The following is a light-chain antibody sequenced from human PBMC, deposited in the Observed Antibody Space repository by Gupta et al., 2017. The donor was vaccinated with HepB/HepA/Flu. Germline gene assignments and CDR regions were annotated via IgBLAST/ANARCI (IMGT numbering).Light chain of an antibody. Sequence: VVLTQSPLSLPVTLGQSASIYCTSSQGLVYSDGYTYLHWFQQRPGQSPRRLIYLVSQRDCGVPDRFSGSGSGTNFTLKINRVEAEDVAVYYCRQSEQWPVTFGQGSKVEIK. CDR1: QGLVYSDGYTY. CDR2: LVS. V-gene: IGKV2-30*01. J-gene: IGKJ1*01. CDR3: RQSEQWPVT.